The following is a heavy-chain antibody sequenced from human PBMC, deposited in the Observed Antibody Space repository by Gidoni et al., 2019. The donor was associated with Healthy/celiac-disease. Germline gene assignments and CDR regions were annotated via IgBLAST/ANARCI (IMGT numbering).Heavy chain of an antibody. J-gene: IGHJ5*02. CDR3: TSQIEDIVVVPAARLDP. V-gene: IGHV3-73*01. Sequence: AYAASVKGRFTISRDDSKNTAYLQMNSLKTEDTAVYYCTSQIEDIVVVPAARLDPWGQGTLVTVSS. D-gene: IGHD2-2*01.